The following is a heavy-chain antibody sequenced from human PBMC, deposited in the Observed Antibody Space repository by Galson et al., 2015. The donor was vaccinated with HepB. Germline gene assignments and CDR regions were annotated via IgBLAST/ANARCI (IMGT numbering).Heavy chain of an antibody. V-gene: IGHV1-3*02. J-gene: IGHJ6*02. Sequence: QSGAEVKKPGESLKISCKASGYTFTSYAMHWVRQAPGQRLEWMGWSNAGNGNTKYSQEFQGRVTITRDTSASTAYMELSSLRSEDMAVYYCARDGGESYGMDVWGQGTTVTVSS. CDR3: ARDGGESYGMDV. D-gene: IGHD2-21*01. CDR1: GYTFTSYA. CDR2: SNAGNGNT.